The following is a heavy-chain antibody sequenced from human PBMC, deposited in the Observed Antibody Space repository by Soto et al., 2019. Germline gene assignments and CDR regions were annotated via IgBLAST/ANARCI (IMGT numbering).Heavy chain of an antibody. CDR2: IYYTGST. CDR1: GGSVSSGSYY. CDR3: ARVGGVAARTFDY. J-gene: IGHJ4*02. D-gene: IGHD6-6*01. Sequence: PSETLSLTCTVSGGSVSSGSYYWSWIRQPPGKGLEWIGYIYYTGSTDYNPSLKGRVTISVDTSKNQFSLKLRSVTAADTAVYYCARVGGVAARTFDYWGQGTLVTVSS. V-gene: IGHV4-61*01.